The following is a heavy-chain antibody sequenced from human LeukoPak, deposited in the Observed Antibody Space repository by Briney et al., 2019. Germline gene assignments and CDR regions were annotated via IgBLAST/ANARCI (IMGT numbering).Heavy chain of an antibody. Sequence: GGSLRLSCASSGFTFSSYGMHWVRQAPGEGLEWVAVISYDGNNKYYADSVKGRFTISRDNSKNTLYLQMNSMRAEDTAVYYCAQGALPYRDCISTSCIYWYFALWGRGTLVTVSS. CDR1: GFTFSSYG. D-gene: IGHD2-2*01. J-gene: IGHJ2*01. CDR2: ISYDGNNK. CDR3: AQGALPYRDCISTSCIYWYFAL. V-gene: IGHV3-30*18.